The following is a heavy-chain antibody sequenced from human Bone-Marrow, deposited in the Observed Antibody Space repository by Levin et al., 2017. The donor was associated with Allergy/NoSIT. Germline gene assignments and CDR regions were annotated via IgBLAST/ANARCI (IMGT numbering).Heavy chain of an antibody. J-gene: IGHJ4*02. Sequence: SQTLSLTCAVYGGSFSGSYWSWIRQPPGKGLEWIGEINHSGSTNYNPSLKSRVTISVDTSKNQFSLKLSSVTAADTAVYYCARGRVLWFGERPYYFDYWGQGTLVTVSS. CDR1: GGSFSGSY. CDR3: ARGRVLWFGERPYYFDY. V-gene: IGHV4-34*01. CDR2: INHSGST. D-gene: IGHD3-10*01.